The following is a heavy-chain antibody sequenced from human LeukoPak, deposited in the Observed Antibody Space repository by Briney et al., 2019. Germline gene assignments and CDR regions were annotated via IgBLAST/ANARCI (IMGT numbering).Heavy chain of an antibody. Sequence: GGSLRLSCAASGFTFGNYAMTWVRQAPGKGLEWVSTISGSGGRTYYADSVKGRFTISRDNSKNTLYLQMNSLRAEDTAVYYCAKDLDYSGSYYGFDYWGQGTLVTVSS. D-gene: IGHD1-26*01. J-gene: IGHJ4*02. CDR1: GFTFGNYA. CDR3: AKDLDYSGSYYGFDY. CDR2: ISGSGGRT. V-gene: IGHV3-23*01.